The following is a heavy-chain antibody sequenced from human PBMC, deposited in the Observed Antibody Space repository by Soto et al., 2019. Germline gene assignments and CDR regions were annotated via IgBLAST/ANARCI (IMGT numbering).Heavy chain of an antibody. CDR2: ISYDGSNK. CDR1: GFTFSSYG. CDR3: AKAYGDLERY. J-gene: IGHJ4*02. V-gene: IGHV3-30*18. Sequence: QVQLVESGGGVVQPGRSLRLSCAASGFTFSSYGMHWVRQAPGKGLEWVAVISYDGSNKYYADSVKGRFTISRDNSKNTLYLQMNSLRAEDTAVYYCAKAYGDLERYWGQGTLVTVSS. D-gene: IGHD4-17*01.